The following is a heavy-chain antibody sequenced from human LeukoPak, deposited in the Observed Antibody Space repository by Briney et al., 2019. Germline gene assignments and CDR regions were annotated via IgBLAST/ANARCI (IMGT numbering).Heavy chain of an antibody. Sequence: GGSLRLSCAASGFSVSYNYMSWVRQAPGKGLEWVSVIYSGVSTYYADSVKGRFTISRDNSQNTLYLQMNSLRAEDTAVYYCARDPGGSGSYSLDYWGQGTLVTVSS. CDR2: IYSGVST. V-gene: IGHV3-53*01. CDR3: ARDPGGSGSYSLDY. D-gene: IGHD3-10*01. CDR1: GFSVSYNY. J-gene: IGHJ4*02.